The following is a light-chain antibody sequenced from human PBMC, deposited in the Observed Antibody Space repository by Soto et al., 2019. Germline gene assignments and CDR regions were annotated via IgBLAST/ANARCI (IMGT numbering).Light chain of an antibody. V-gene: IGKV3-15*01. CDR3: QHYDEWPLT. CDR1: QTVSNN. CDR2: FAS. Sequence: RVMTQSPATLSVSPGEKATLSCRASQTVSNNLAWYQQKPGQAPRHLIYFASTRATGIPARFSGSGSGTEFTFTISSLQSEDFAVYYCQHYDEWPLTFGGGTKVEIK. J-gene: IGKJ4*01.